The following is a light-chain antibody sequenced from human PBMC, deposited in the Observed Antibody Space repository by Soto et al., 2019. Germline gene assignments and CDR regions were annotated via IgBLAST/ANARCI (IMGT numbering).Light chain of an antibody. V-gene: IGKV3-15*01. J-gene: IGKJ1*01. CDR2: GAS. Sequence: DIVLTQSPVTLSVSPGVRATLSCRASQGVSSNLAWYQLNPGQAPRLLLSGASNRDTDIPARFSGSGSGTNFTLSINNRQSEYFAVYFCQHYNTWPWTFGQGTKVDIK. CDR1: QGVSSN. CDR3: QHYNTWPWT.